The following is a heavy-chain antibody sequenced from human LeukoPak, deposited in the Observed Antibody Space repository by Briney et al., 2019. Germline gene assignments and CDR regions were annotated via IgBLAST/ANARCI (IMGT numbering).Heavy chain of an antibody. Sequence: ASVKVSCKVSGYTLTELSIHWVRQAPGKGLEWMGGFDPEDGESIYAQKFQGRVTMTRNTSISTAYMELSSLRSEDTVVYYCARGLEGYYGSGSYPGGDWGQGTLVTVSS. CDR2: FDPEDGES. V-gene: IGHV1-24*01. J-gene: IGHJ4*02. D-gene: IGHD3-10*01. CDR3: ARGLEGYYGSGSYPGGD. CDR1: GYTLTELS.